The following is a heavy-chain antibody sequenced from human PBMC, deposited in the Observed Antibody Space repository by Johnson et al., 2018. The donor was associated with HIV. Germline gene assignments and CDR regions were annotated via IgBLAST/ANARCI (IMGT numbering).Heavy chain of an antibody. CDR1: ESNFNDAW. CDR2: ISSKTDGGTT. CDR3: STGDIVVVIGAILLPLHDAFDI. Sequence: VQLVESGGGLVQPGGSLRLSCAASESNFNDAWMNWVRRAPGKGLEWVGRISSKTDGGTTDYSAAVKGRFSISRDDSKNTLYLQMNSLKTEDTAVYYCSTGDIVVVIGAILLPLHDAFDIWGQGTMVTVSS. J-gene: IGHJ3*02. D-gene: IGHD2-15*01. V-gene: IGHV3-15*01.